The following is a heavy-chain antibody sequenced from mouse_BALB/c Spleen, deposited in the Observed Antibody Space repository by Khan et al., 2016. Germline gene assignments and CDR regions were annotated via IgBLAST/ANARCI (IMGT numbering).Heavy chain of an antibody. CDR3: ARMGGSYAMDY. V-gene: IGHV5-17*02. J-gene: IGHJ4*01. Sequence: EVELVESGGDLVQPGGSRKLSCAASGFTFSGFGMHWVRQAPEKGLEWVAYISSGSTQIYYADTVKGRFTLSIYNPKNTLFLQMTSLRSEDTAMYYCARMGGSYAMDYWGQGTSVTVSS. CDR1: GFTFSGFG. CDR2: ISSGSTQI.